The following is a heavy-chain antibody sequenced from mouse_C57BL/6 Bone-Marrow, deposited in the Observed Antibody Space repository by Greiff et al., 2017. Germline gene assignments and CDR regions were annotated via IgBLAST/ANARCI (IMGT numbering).Heavy chain of an antibody. J-gene: IGHJ3*01. Sequence: VQLQQPGAELVKPGASVKLSCKASGYTFTSYWMHWVKQRPGQGLEWIGMIHPNSGSTNYNEKFKSKATLTVDKSSSTAYMQLSSLTSEDSAVYFCESCGGYVRFAYGGQGTLVTVSA. CDR1: GYTFTSYW. D-gene: IGHD2-2*01. CDR3: ESCGGYVRFAY. V-gene: IGHV1-64*01. CDR2: IHPNSGST.